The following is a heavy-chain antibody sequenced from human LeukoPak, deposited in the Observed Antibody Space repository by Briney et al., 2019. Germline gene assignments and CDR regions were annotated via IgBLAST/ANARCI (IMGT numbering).Heavy chain of an antibody. CDR2: INQDGSEK. Sequence: GGSLRLSCAASGFTFGTFWMSWVRQAPGKGLEWVANINQDGSEKYYVDSVKGRFTISRDNAKNSLSLQMNSLSAEDTAVYYCARGARVPALFDYWGQGTLVTVSS. V-gene: IGHV3-7*05. J-gene: IGHJ4*02. CDR3: ARGARVPALFDY. CDR1: GFTFGTFW. D-gene: IGHD4/OR15-4a*01.